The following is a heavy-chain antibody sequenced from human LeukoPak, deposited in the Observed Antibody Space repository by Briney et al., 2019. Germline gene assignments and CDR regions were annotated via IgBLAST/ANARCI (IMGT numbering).Heavy chain of an antibody. CDR1: GGSLSGYY. CDR2: INHSGST. V-gene: IGHV4-34*01. Sequence: SETLSLTCAVYGGSLSGYYWSWIRQPPGKGLEWIGEINHSGSTNYNPSLKSRVTISVDTSKNQFSLKLSSVTAADTAVYYCARRHDYGGVDYWGQGTLVTVSS. J-gene: IGHJ4*02. CDR3: ARRHDYGGVDY. D-gene: IGHD4-23*01.